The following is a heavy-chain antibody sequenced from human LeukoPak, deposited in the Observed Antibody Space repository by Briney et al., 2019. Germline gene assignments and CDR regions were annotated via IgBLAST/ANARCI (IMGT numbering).Heavy chain of an antibody. Sequence: GGSLRLSCAASGFTFDDYAMHWVRQAPGKGLEWVSLISWDGGSTYYADSVKGRFTISRDNSKNSLYLQMNSLRVEDTAVYYCIGSGGWPGYWGQGTLVTVSS. J-gene: IGHJ4*02. V-gene: IGHV3-43D*03. CDR1: GFTFDDYA. CDR3: IGSGGWPGY. CDR2: ISWDGGST. D-gene: IGHD1-26*01.